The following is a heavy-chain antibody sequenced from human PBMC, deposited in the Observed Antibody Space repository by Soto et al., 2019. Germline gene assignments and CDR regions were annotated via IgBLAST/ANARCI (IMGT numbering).Heavy chain of an antibody. Sequence: QVQLVESGGGVVQPGRSLRLSCAAAGFTLSDFAMHWVRQAPGKGLEWVALISNAGGSEHYGDSVKGRFTISRDNSKHLLYLQVTSLRVEDTAVYYCARAAPGMDVWGQGTTVTVSS. CDR3: ARAAPGMDV. J-gene: IGHJ6*02. CDR1: GFTLSDFA. CDR2: ISNAGGSE. V-gene: IGHV3-30-3*01.